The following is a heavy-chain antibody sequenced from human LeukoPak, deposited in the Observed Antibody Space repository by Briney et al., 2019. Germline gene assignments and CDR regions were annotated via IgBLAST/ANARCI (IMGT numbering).Heavy chain of an antibody. CDR1: GFTFSTYW. CDR2: ISSDGSIT. Sequence: GGSLRLSCAASGFTFSTYWMHWVRQAPGKGLVWVSRISSDGSITGYADSVKGRFTISRDNAKNTLYLQMNSLRAEDTAVYYCAREPAAAGLFDYWGQGTLVTVSS. J-gene: IGHJ4*02. CDR3: AREPAAAGLFDY. D-gene: IGHD6-13*01. V-gene: IGHV3-74*01.